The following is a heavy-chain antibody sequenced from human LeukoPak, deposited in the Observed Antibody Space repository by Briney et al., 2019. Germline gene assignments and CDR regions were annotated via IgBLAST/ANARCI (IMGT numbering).Heavy chain of an antibody. J-gene: IGHJ6*02. Sequence: GASVKVSCKASGYTFTGYYMHWVRQAPGQGLEWMGWINPKSGSTNYAQKFQDRVTMTRDTPINTAYMDLSGLTSDDTAVFYCAKGATEGYYYYYGLDVWGQGTTVTGSS. CDR2: INPKSGST. CDR1: GYTFTGYY. CDR3: AKGATEGYYYYYGLDV. V-gene: IGHV1-2*02.